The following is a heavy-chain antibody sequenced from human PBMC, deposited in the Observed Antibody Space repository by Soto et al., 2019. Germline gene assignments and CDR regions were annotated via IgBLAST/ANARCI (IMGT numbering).Heavy chain of an antibody. CDR3: ATDSTSRYYGMDV. CDR2: INHSGST. Sequence: SETLSLTCVYGGSFSGYYWSWIRQSPGKGLEWIGEINHSGSTNNYNPSLKSRVTISVDTSKKQTSLKLTSVTAADTAVYYCATDSTSRYYGMDVWGQGTTVTISS. V-gene: IGHV4-34*01. CDR1: GGSFSGYY. J-gene: IGHJ6*02. D-gene: IGHD2-2*01.